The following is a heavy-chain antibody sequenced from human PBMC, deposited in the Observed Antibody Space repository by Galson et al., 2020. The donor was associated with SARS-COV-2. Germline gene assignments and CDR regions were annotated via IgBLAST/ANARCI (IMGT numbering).Heavy chain of an antibody. CDR3: ARYERYCRGGSCYSYLDY. Sequence: ETSETLSLTCTVSGGSISSCSNHWGRHRPPPGLGREWIGCLYYSDSTYSNPSLKSRVTITVDTPKNQFSRKMSSVTAADAAVYDCARYERYCRGGSCYSYLDYWGQGTLVTVSS. D-gene: IGHD2-15*01. V-gene: IGHV4-39*01. J-gene: IGHJ4*01. CDR2: LYYSDST. CDR1: GGSISSCSNH.